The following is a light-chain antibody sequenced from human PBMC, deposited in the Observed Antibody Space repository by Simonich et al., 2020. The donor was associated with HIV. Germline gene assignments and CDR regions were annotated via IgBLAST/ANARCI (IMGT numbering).Light chain of an antibody. CDR1: QGILYSSNNKNY. V-gene: IGKV4-1*01. CDR2: WAS. J-gene: IGKJ1*01. CDR3: QQYYSTPT. Sequence: DIVMTQSPDSLTVSLGERATINCKSSQGILYSSNNKNYLAWYQQKAGQPPKLLIYWASTRESGVPDRFSGSGSGTDFTLTISSLQAEDVAVYYCQQYYSTPTFGQGTKVEIK.